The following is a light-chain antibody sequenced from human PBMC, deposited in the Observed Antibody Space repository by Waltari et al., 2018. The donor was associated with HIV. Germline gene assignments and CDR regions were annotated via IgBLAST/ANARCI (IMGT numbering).Light chain of an antibody. CDR2: QDS. Sequence: SYELTQPPSVSVAPGQTASITSSGDKLGDKYACWYQQKPGQSPVLVIYQDSKRPSGIPVRFSGSNSGNTATLTISGTQTLDEADYYCQAWDSSTVVFGGGTKLTVL. CDR3: QAWDSSTVV. V-gene: IGLV3-1*01. J-gene: IGLJ2*01. CDR1: KLGDKY.